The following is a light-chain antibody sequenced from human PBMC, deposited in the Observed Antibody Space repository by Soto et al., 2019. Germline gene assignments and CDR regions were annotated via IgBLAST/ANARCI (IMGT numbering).Light chain of an antibody. CDR2: EVS. V-gene: IGLV2-14*01. J-gene: IGLJ1*01. CDR3: SSYATSSTPD. Sequence: QSALTQPASVSGSPGQSITISCTGTSSDVGGYNYVSWYQQHPGKAPKLMIYEVSNRPSGVSTRFSGSKSGNTASLTISGLQAEDEADYYCSSYATSSTPDFGTGTKLTVL. CDR1: SSDVGGYNY.